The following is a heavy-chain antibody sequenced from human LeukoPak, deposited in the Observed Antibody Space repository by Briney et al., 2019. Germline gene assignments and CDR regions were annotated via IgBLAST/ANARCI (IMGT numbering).Heavy chain of an antibody. J-gene: IGHJ1*01. CDR1: GFTFSSYA. D-gene: IGHD6-13*01. V-gene: IGHV3-30-3*01. Sequence: GGSLRLSCAASGFTFSSYAMHWVRQAPGKGLEWVAVISYDGSNKYYADSVKGRFTISRDNSKNTLYLQMNSLRAEDTAVYYCARASYSSSWYFGEYFQHWGQGTLVTVSS. CDR3: ARASYSSSWYFGEYFQH. CDR2: ISYDGSNK.